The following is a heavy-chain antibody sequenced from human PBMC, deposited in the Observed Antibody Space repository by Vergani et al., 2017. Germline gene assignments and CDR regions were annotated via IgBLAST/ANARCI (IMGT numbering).Heavy chain of an antibody. Sequence: QVQLQQWGAGLLKPSETLSLTCAVYGGSFSGYYWSWIRQPPGKGLEWIGEINHSGSTNYNPSLKRRVTISVDTSKNQFSLKLRSVTAADTAVYYCARGVGAYYDFWSGPRGSYYFDYWGQGTLVTVSS. CDR3: ARGVGAYYDFWSGPRGSYYFDY. CDR1: GGSFSGYY. D-gene: IGHD3-3*01. CDR2: INHSGST. V-gene: IGHV4-34*01. J-gene: IGHJ4*02.